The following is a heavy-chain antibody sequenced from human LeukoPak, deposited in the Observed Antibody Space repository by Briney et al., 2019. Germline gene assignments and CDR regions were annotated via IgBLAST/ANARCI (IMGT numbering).Heavy chain of an antibody. D-gene: IGHD7-27*01. CDR3: ARLSGDGV. CDR1: GFTFSSYS. V-gene: IGHV3-21*01. Sequence: GGSLRLSCATSGFTFSSYSMDWVRQAPGKGLEWVSSISYSTYVYYADSVKGRFTISRDNTKNSLYLQMSSLRVEDTAVYYCARLSGDGVWGQGTLVTVSS. J-gene: IGHJ4*02. CDR2: ISYSTYV.